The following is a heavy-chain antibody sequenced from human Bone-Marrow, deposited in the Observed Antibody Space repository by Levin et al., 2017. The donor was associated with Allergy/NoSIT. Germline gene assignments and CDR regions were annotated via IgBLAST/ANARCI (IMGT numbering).Heavy chain of an antibody. CDR3: ARDIVVVPAALGLDY. CDR2: IKQDGSEK. Sequence: GESLKISCAASGFTFSSYWMSWVRQAPGKGLEWVANIKQDGSEKYYVDSVKGRFTISRDNAKNSLYLQMNSLRAEDTAVYYCARDIVVVPAALGLDYWGQGTLVTVSS. CDR1: GFTFSSYW. D-gene: IGHD2-2*01. J-gene: IGHJ4*02. V-gene: IGHV3-7*04.